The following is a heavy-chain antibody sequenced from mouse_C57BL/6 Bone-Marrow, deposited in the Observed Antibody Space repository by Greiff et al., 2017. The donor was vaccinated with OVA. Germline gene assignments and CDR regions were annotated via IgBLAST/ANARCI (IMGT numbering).Heavy chain of an antibody. V-gene: IGHV1-74*01. CDR1: GYTFTSYW. Sequence: VQLQQPGAELVKPGASVKVSCKASGYTFTSYWMHWVKQRPGQGLEWIGRIHPSDSDTNYNQKFKGKTTLTVDKSSSTAYMQLSSLTSEDSAVYYCASLYYDYAYWYFDVWGTGTTVTVSS. CDR3: ASLYYDYAYWYFDV. D-gene: IGHD2-4*01. CDR2: IHPSDSDT. J-gene: IGHJ1*03.